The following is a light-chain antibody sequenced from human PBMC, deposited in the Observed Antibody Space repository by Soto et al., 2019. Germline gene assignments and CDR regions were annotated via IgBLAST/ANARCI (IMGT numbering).Light chain of an antibody. J-gene: IGKJ4*02. CDR3: QQSYSTPLT. Sequence: DIQMTQSPSSLSASVGDRVTITCRASQSISSYFNWYQQKPGKAPKLLIYAASSLQSGVPSRFSGSGSGTDFTLTISSLHTEDCATYYCQQSYSTPLTFGGGTKVEIK. V-gene: IGKV1-39*01. CDR2: AAS. CDR1: QSISSY.